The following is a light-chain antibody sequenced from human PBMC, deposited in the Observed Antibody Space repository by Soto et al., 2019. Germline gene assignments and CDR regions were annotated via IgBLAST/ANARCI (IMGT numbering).Light chain of an antibody. CDR2: KTS. Sequence: DTQMTQSPSTLSASVGDRVTITCRAGQSISNWLAWYQQRPGKAPKLLIYKTSNLESGVPSRFSGSGSGTEFTLTISSLQPDAAATYYCQQYNSTFGQGTKLEIK. J-gene: IGKJ2*01. CDR3: QQYNST. CDR1: QSISNW. V-gene: IGKV1-5*03.